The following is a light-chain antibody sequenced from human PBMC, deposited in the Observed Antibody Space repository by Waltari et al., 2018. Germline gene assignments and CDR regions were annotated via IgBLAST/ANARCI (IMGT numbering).Light chain of an antibody. V-gene: IGKV1-5*03. J-gene: IGKJ2*01. Sequence: DIQMTQSPSTLSASVGDRVTITCRASRRISGWLAWYQQKPGKAPNLLIYKASSLESGVPSRFNGSGSGTEFTLTISSLQPDDFATYYCHQYNSYSDTFGQGTKLESK. CDR2: KAS. CDR1: RRISGW. CDR3: HQYNSYSDT.